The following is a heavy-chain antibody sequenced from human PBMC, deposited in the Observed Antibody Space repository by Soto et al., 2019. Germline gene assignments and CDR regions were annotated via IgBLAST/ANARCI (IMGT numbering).Heavy chain of an antibody. Sequence: SETLSLTCTVSGGSVSTGSYDWSWIRQPPGKGLEWIGKIFFTGSAHYNPSLRNRVTMSVDTSRDQFSLTLTSVTAADTAVYYCARDGHGMDVWGQGTTVTVSS. V-gene: IGHV4-61*01. CDR2: IFFTGSA. CDR1: GGSVSTGSYD. CDR3: ARDGHGMDV. J-gene: IGHJ6*02.